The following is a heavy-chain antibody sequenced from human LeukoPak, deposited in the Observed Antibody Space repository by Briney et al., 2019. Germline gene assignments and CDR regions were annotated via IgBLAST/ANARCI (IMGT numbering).Heavy chain of an antibody. Sequence: GGSLRLSCAASGFTFSSYSMNWVRQAPGKVLEWVSSISSSSSYIYYADSVKGRFTISRDNAKNSLYLQMNSLRAEDTAVYYCARGGIRFLEWLLSLCWGQGTLVTVSS. D-gene: IGHD3-3*01. CDR1: GFTFSSYS. J-gene: IGHJ4*02. CDR2: ISSSSSYI. CDR3: ARGGIRFLEWLLSLC. V-gene: IGHV3-21*01.